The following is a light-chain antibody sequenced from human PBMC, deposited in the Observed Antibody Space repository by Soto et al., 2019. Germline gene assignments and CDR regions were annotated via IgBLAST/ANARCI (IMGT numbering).Light chain of an antibody. V-gene: IGLV2-14*01. CDR1: SSDVGGYNY. Sequence: QSALTQPASVSGSPGQSITISCTGTSSDVGGYNYVSWYQQHPGKAPKLMIYEVSNRPSGVSNRFSGSKSGNTASLTISGLQAEDEADYYCSSFTSSNTWMFGGGTKLTVL. CDR3: SSFTSSNTWM. J-gene: IGLJ3*02. CDR2: EVS.